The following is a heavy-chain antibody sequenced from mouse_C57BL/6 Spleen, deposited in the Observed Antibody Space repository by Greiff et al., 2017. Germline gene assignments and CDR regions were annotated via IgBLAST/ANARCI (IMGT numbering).Heavy chain of an antibody. D-gene: IGHD1-1*01. Sequence: EVHLVESGGGLVKPGGSLKLSCAASGFTFSSYTMSWVRQTPEKRLEWVATISGGGGNTYYPDSVKGRFTISRDNAKNTLYLQMSSLRSEDTALYYCARVGTTVVATRYFDYWGQGTTLTVSS. V-gene: IGHV5-9*01. CDR2: ISGGGGNT. CDR3: ARVGTTVVATRYFDY. CDR1: GFTFSSYT. J-gene: IGHJ2*01.